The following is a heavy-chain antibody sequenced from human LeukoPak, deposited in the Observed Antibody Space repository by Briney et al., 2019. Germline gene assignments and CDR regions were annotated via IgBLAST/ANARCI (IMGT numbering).Heavy chain of an antibody. CDR3: VTPRSWELSDMAV. D-gene: IGHD1-26*01. Sequence: SETLSLTCSVSGFSISSNYYWGWVRQPPGKGLEWIGGVYHSGSAYYNPSLESRVTISVDTSKNQVSLKLNSLTAADTAVYYCVTPRSWELSDMAVWGKGTTVTVSS. CDR1: GFSISSNYY. J-gene: IGHJ6*03. V-gene: IGHV4-38-2*02. CDR2: VYHSGSA.